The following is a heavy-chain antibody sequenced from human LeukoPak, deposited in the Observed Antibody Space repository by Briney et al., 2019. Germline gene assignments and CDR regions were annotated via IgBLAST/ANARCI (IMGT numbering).Heavy chain of an antibody. J-gene: IGHJ4*02. D-gene: IGHD6-13*01. CDR3: AGYSSSWRRIDY. CDR2: ISSSGSTI. CDR1: GFTFSSYS. V-gene: IGHV3-48*02. Sequence: GGSLRLSCAASGFTFSSYSMNWVRRAPGKGLEWVSYISSSGSTIYYADSVKGRFTISRDNAKNSLYLQMNSLRDEDTAVYYCAGYSSSWRRIDYWGQGTLVTSPQ.